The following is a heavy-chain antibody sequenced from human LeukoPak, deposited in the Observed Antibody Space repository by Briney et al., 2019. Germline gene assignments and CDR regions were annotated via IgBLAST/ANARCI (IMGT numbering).Heavy chain of an antibody. CDR1: GCTFSSYA. J-gene: IGHJ4*02. CDR2: ISNSGGRT. D-gene: IGHD6-19*01. Sequence: GGSLRLSWAASGCTFSSYAMSWVRQAPGKGLEWVSSISNSGGRTFYTDSVKGRFTISRDNSKITLYLQMNSLRAEDTAVYYCARVSSGWSPFDYWGQGTLVTVSS. V-gene: IGHV3-23*01. CDR3: ARVSSGWSPFDY.